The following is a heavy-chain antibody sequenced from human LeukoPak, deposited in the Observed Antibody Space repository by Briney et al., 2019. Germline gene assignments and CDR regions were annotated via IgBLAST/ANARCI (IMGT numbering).Heavy chain of an antibody. J-gene: IGHJ4*02. CDR2: IYHSGST. D-gene: IGHD3-10*01. V-gene: IGHV4-38-2*02. Sequence: PSETLSLTCTVSGYSISSGYYWGWIRQPPGKGLEWIGSIYHSGSTYYNPSLKSRLTISADTSKNQFSLKLSSVTAADTAVYYCARGWFGEFPFDYWGQGTLVTVSS. CDR3: ARGWFGEFPFDY. CDR1: GYSISSGYY.